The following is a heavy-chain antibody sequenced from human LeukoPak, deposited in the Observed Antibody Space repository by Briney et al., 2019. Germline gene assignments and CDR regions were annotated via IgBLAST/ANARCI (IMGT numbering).Heavy chain of an antibody. J-gene: IGHJ5*02. CDR2: LYHSGST. CDR1: GYSISSGYY. V-gene: IGHV4-38-2*02. D-gene: IGHD4-17*01. Sequence: SETLSLTCTVSGYSISSGYYWGWIRQPPGKGLEWIGSLYHSGSTYYNPSLKSRVTISVDTSKNQFSLKLSSVTAADTAVYYCATSGATTATTWGGNGFDPWGQGALVTVSS. CDR3: ATSGATTATTWGGNGFDP.